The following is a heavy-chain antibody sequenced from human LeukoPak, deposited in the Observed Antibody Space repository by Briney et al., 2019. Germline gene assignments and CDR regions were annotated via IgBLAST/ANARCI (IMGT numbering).Heavy chain of an antibody. V-gene: IGHV1-2*02. CDR3: ASVRMGATPFDY. CDR1: GYIFTDYY. CDR2: INPNSGGT. J-gene: IGHJ4*02. D-gene: IGHD1-26*01. Sequence: ASVKVSCKASGYIFTDYYIHWVRQARGEGLEWMGWINPNSGGTYFAQKFEARVTLTRDTSIGTGYMELTSLRSDDTAVYYCASVRMGATPFDYWGQGTLVTVSS.